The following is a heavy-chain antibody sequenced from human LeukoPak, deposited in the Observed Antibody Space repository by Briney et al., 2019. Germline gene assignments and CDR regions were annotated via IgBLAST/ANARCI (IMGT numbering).Heavy chain of an antibody. J-gene: IGHJ4*02. CDR3: AKAIGLSSEVRGPLRD. CDR1: GFTFSSYA. CDR2: ISGSGGST. V-gene: IGHV3-23*01. Sequence: PGGSLRLSCAASGFTFSSYAMSWVRQAPGKGLEGVSAISGSGGSTYYADSVKGRFTISRDNYKNTLYLQMNSLRAEDTAVYYCAKAIGLSSEVRGPLRDWGQGTLVTVSS. D-gene: IGHD3-10*01.